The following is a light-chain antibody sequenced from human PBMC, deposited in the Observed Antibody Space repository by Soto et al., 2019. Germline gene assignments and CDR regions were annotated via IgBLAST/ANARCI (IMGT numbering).Light chain of an antibody. J-gene: IGKJ3*01. Sequence: EIVLTQSPATLSLSPGERATLSCRASQSVSSYLAWYQQKPGQAPRLLIYDASNRATGIPARFSGSGSGTDFTLTISSLEPEDFAVYYCQQRSNWPRVTFGPETKVDIK. CDR2: DAS. V-gene: IGKV3-11*01. CDR1: QSVSSY. CDR3: QQRSNWPRVT.